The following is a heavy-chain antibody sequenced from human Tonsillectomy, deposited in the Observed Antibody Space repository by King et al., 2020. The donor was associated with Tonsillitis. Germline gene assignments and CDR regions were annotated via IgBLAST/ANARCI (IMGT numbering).Heavy chain of an antibody. D-gene: IGHD3-22*01. J-gene: IGHJ4*02. V-gene: IGHV3-30*04. CDR1: GFTFSSYA. Sequence: VQLVESGGGVVRPGRSLRLSCAASGFTFSSYAMHWVRQAPGKGLEWVALISYDGSNKYYADSVKGRFTISRDNSKNTLYLQMNSLRAEDTAVYYCVRSRSDYYYDSSGYYGGPFDYWGQGTLVTVSS. CDR3: VRSRSDYYYDSSGYYGGPFDY. CDR2: ISYDGSNK.